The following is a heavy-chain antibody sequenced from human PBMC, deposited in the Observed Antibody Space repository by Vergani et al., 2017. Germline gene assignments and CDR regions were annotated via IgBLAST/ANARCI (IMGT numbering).Heavy chain of an antibody. V-gene: IGHV1-2*02. D-gene: IGHD3-22*01. J-gene: IGHJ5*02. CDR2: INPNSGGT. CDR1: GYTFTGYY. CDR3: ARDRASPPNGYVWFDP. Sequence: QVQLVQSGAEVKKPGASVKVSCKASGYTFTGYYMHWVRQAPGQGLEWMGWINPNSGGTNYAQKFQGRVTMTRDTSISTAYMELSRMRSDDTAVYYCARDRASPPNGYVWFDPWGQGTLVTVSS.